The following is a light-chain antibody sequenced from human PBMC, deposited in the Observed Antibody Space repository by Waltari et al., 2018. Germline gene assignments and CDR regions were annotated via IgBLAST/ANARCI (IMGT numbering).Light chain of an antibody. CDR3: QHGNTFPLT. V-gene: IGKV1-12*01. Sequence: DIQMPQSPSSLSASVGDVVTITCRPSQGISRLLAWYQQTPGKAPKFLIYDASTLQSGVPSRFSGTGSGTEFTLTISSLQPEDFATYYCQHGNTFPLTFGGGTKVEIK. CDR2: DAS. J-gene: IGKJ4*01. CDR1: QGISRL.